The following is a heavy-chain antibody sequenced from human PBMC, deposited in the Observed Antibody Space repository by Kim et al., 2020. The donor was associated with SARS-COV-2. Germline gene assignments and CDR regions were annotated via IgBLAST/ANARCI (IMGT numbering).Heavy chain of an antibody. V-gene: IGHV3-48*03. J-gene: IGHJ3*02. D-gene: IGHD6-19*01. Sequence: DSVKARFTLSRDNAKNSLFLQMDSLRVEDTAIYYCARDRWTSGWYPGAFDIWGQGTTVTVSS. CDR3: ARDRWTSGWYPGAFDI.